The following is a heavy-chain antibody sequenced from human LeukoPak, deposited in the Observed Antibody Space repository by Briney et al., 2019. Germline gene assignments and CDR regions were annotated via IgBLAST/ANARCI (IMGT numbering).Heavy chain of an antibody. CDR1: GGSISSSSYY. Sequence: PSETLSLTCTVSGGSISSSSYYWGWIRQPPGKGLEWIGSIYYSGSTYYNPSLKSRVTISVDTSKNQFSLKLSSVTAADTAVYYCARLGGCTNGVCYRNWFDPWGQGTLVTVSS. CDR3: ARLGGCTNGVCYRNWFDP. D-gene: IGHD2-8*01. CDR2: IYYSGST. J-gene: IGHJ5*02. V-gene: IGHV4-39*01.